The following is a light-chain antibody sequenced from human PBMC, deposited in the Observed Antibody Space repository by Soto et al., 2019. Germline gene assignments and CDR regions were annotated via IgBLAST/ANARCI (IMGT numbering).Light chain of an antibody. V-gene: IGLV1-40*01. CDR1: SSNIGAGFA. CDR2: ADS. CDR3: QSYDSSLSVWV. Sequence: QSVLTQPPSVSGAPGQRVTISCTESSSNIGAGFAVHWYQQLPGTAPKLLIFADSNRPSGVPDRFSGSKSGTSASLAIAGLQADDEADYYCQSYDSSLSVWVFGGGTQLTVL. J-gene: IGLJ3*02.